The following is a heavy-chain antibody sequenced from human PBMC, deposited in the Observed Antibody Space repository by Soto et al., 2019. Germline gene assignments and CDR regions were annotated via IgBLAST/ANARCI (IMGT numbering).Heavy chain of an antibody. CDR2: INPSDGNR. CDR3: VRGQGIGSSGIIPDY. V-gene: IGHV1-8*01. Sequence: ASVKVSCKASGYSFSFYGINWVRQAPGQGLEWMGWINPSDGNRNFAQKFQGRVTMTRNTAISTAYMELGSLRSEDTAVYYCVRGQGIGSSGIIPDYGAKGTLVNVS. CDR1: GYSFSFYG. J-gene: IGHJ4*02. D-gene: IGHD6-13*01.